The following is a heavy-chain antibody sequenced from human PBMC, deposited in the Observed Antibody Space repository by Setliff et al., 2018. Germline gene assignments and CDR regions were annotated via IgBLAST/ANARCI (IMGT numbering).Heavy chain of an antibody. D-gene: IGHD6-13*01. Sequence: HPGGSLRLSCAASGFTFSDAWMSWVRQAPGKGLEWVANIKQDGSEKYYVDSVKGRFTISRDNAKNSLHLQMNSLRAEDTAVYYCARHVLGQQLVYNWFDPWGQGTLVTVSS. CDR3: ARHVLGQQLVYNWFDP. CDR2: IKQDGSEK. V-gene: IGHV3-7*01. J-gene: IGHJ5*02. CDR1: GFTFSDAW.